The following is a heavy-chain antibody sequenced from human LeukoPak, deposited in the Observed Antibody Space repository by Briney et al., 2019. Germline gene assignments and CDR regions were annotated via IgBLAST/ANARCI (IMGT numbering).Heavy chain of an antibody. CDR1: GFTFSSYA. V-gene: IGHV3-23*01. D-gene: IGHD6-19*01. CDR2: ISGSGGST. Sequence: GGSPRLSCAASGFTFSSYAMSWVRQAPGKGLEWVSAISGSGGSTYYADSVKGRFTISRDNSKNTLYLQMNSLRAEDTAVYYCAKVQWLVSQPFDYWGQGTLVTVSS. CDR3: AKVQWLVSQPFDY. J-gene: IGHJ4*02.